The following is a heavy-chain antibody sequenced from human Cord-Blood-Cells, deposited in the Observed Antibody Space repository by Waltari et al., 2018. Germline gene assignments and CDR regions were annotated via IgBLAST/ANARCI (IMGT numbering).Heavy chain of an antibody. CDR3: ARVVPAAIYYYYYYMDV. D-gene: IGHD2-2*02. CDR1: GGTFSSYA. CDR2: IIPIFGTA. J-gene: IGHJ6*03. V-gene: IGHV1-69*01. Sequence: QVQLVQSGAEVKKPGSSVKVSCKASGGTFSSYAISWVRQAPGQGLEWMGGIIPIFGTANYAQKFQGRVTITADESTSTAYMELSSLRSEDTAVYYCARVVPAAIYYYYYYMDVWGKGTTVTVSS.